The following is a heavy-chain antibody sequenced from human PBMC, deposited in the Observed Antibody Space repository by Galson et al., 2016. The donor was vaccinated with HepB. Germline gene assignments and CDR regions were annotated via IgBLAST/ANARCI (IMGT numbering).Heavy chain of an antibody. CDR1: GYTFTTYW. CDR3: ARGLVLWSGQSPRAMDA. V-gene: IGHV5-51*03. D-gene: IGHD3-3*01. J-gene: IGHJ6*02. Sequence: QSGAEVKKPGESLKISCQGSGYTFTTYWIGWVRQLPGKGLEWVGIVDPTDSKTTYSPSFQGQITISVEKSISTAYLQWNSLKASDTAVYYCARGLVLWSGQSPRAMDAWGQGTTVTVSS. CDR2: VDPTDSKT.